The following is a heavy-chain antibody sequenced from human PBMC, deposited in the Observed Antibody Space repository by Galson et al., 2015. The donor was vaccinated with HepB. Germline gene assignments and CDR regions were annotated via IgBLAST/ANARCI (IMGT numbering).Heavy chain of an antibody. CDR2: ISAYNGNT. D-gene: IGHD6-6*01. CDR3: ATARYSTSPPDN. V-gene: IGHV1-18*01. CDR1: GYTFTNFG. J-gene: IGHJ4*02. Sequence: SVKVSCKASGYTFTNFGISWVRQAPGQGLEWMAWISAYNGNTDYARKLQGRVTMTTDTSTSTAYMELRSLTSDDTAVYHCATARYSTSPPDNWGQGTLVTVSS.